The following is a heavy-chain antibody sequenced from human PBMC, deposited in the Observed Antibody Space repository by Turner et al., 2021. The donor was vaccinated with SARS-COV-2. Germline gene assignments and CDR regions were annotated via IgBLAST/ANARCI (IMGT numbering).Heavy chain of an antibody. Sequence: EVQLVETGGGLIQPGGSLRLSCAASGFTVSSNYMSWVRQVPGKGLEWVSVISSGGRTYYADSVKGRFTISRDNSKNTLYLQMNSLRAEDTAVYYCARGGEYQLLHYYGMDVWGQGTTVTVSS. J-gene: IGHJ6*02. V-gene: IGHV3-53*02. CDR2: ISSGGRT. CDR3: ARGGEYQLLHYYGMDV. CDR1: GFTVSSNY. D-gene: IGHD2-2*01.